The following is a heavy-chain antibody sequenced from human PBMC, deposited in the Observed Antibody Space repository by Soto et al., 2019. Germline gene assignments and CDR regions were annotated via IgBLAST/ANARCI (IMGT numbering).Heavy chain of an antibody. V-gene: IGHV3-48*01. D-gene: IGHD2-8*01. J-gene: IGHJ4*02. CDR1: GFIFRDYS. CDR2: IAGGGVPT. CDR3: TRASSYAFDY. Sequence: EVQLVESGGGLVQSGESLRLSCAASGFIFRDYSMNWVRQTPGKGLEWIAHIAGGGVPTYYADSVKGRFTISRDRGKNFLYLQMNGLEGDDSGIYYCTRASSYAFDYWGRGALVTVSS.